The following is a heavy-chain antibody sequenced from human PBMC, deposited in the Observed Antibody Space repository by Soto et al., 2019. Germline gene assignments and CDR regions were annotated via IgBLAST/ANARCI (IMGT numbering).Heavy chain of an antibody. CDR3: VKDCSWDGSGSPDLDY. V-gene: IGHV3-30*18. CDR2: ISYDGSNK. Sequence: QVQLVESGGGVVQPGRSLRLSCAASGFTFSSYGMHWVRQAPGKGLEWVAVISYDGSNKYYADSVKGRFTISRDNSKNTPYLQINSLRAEDTAVYYCVKDCSWDGSGSPDLDYWGQGTLVTVSS. CDR1: GFTFSSYG. J-gene: IGHJ4*02. D-gene: IGHD3-10*01.